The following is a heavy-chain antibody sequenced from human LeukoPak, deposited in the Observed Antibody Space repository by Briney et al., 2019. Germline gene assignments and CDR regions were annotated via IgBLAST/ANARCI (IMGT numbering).Heavy chain of an antibody. Sequence: PGGSLRLSCAASGFTFSSYSMNWVRQAPGKGLEWVSSISSSSSYIYYADSVKGRFTISRDNAKNSLYLQMNSLRAEDTAVYYCARDILLWFGEEGDYWGQGTLVTVPS. V-gene: IGHV3-21*01. CDR1: GFTFSSYS. CDR3: ARDILLWFGEEGDY. D-gene: IGHD3-10*01. J-gene: IGHJ4*02. CDR2: ISSSSSYI.